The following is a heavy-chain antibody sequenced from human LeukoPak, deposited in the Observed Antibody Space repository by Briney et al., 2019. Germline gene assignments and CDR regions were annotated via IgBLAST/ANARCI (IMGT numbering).Heavy chain of an antibody. CDR1: GYTFTSYD. Sequence: ASVKVSCKASGYTFTSYDISWVRQAPGQGLEWMGWISAYNGNTNYAQKFQGRVTMTRDTSISTAYMELSRLRSDDTAVYYCARDERYDSSGYPFDYWGQGTLVTVSS. CDR2: ISAYNGNT. D-gene: IGHD3-22*01. V-gene: IGHV1-18*01. CDR3: ARDERYDSSGYPFDY. J-gene: IGHJ4*02.